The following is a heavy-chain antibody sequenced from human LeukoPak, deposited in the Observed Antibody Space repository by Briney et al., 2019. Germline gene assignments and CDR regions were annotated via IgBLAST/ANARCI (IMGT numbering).Heavy chain of an antibody. V-gene: IGHV3-15*01. CDR3: TAGTGYSDHDY. D-gene: IGHD5-12*01. J-gene: IGHJ4*02. Sequence: PGGSLRLSCAASGFIFNNAWMSWVRQAPGKGLEWVGRIKSKTNDETTDYAAPVKGRFTISRDDSKNTLYLQMNSLKTEDTAVYYCTAGTGYSDHDYWGQGTLVTVSS. CDR1: GFIFNNAW. CDR2: IKSKTNDETT.